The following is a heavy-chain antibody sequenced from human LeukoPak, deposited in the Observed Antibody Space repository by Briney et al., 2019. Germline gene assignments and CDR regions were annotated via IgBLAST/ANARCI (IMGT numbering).Heavy chain of an antibody. V-gene: IGHV3-30*04. CDR1: GFTFSSYA. D-gene: IGHD3-10*01. CDR2: ISFDGSNK. Sequence: GRSLRLSCAASGFTFSSYAIHWVRQAPGKGLGWVALISFDGSNKYYADSVKGRFTISRDNSKNTLYLQMNSLRAEDTAVYYCARGPGAYYYGSGNSFDPWGQGTLVTVSS. CDR3: ARGPGAYYYGSGNSFDP. J-gene: IGHJ5*02.